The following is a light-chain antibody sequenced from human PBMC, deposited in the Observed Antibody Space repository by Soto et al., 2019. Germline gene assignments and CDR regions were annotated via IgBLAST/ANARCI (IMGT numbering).Light chain of an antibody. Sequence: QSVLTQPPSVSGAPGQRVTISCTGSSSNIGAGYDVHWYQQLPGTAPKLLIYGNSNRPSGVPDRFSSSKSGTSASLAITGLQAEDEADYYCQSYDNSLRVFGGGTKLTVL. CDR1: SSNIGAGYD. V-gene: IGLV1-40*01. CDR3: QSYDNSLRV. CDR2: GNS. J-gene: IGLJ2*01.